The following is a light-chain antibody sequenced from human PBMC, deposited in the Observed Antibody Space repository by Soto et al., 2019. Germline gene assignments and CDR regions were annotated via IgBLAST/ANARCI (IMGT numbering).Light chain of an antibody. J-gene: IGKJ4*01. V-gene: IGKV1-12*01. CDR1: QAIDDW. Sequence: DLQMTQFPSSVSASVGDTVTITCRANQAIDDWLAWYQQKPGKAPKLLMYGSSTLQSGVPSHFSGSRSGTDFILTITSLQPEDFANYFCQQAKDFPLTFGGGTKVEIK. CDR3: QQAKDFPLT. CDR2: GSS.